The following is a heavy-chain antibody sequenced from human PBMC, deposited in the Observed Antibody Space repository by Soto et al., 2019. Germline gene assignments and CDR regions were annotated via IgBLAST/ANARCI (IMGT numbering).Heavy chain of an antibody. CDR3: ARRYGSAIAY. D-gene: IGHD1-26*01. CDR1: GGTISSWC. CDR2: IYYSGST. J-gene: IGHJ4*02. Sequence: SETLSLTCTVSGGTISSWCWSWIRQPPGKGLEWIGYIYYSGSTNCNPSLKSRVTISVDTSKNQFSLKLSSVTAADTAVYYCARRYGSAIAYWGQGTLVTVSS. V-gene: IGHV4-59*08.